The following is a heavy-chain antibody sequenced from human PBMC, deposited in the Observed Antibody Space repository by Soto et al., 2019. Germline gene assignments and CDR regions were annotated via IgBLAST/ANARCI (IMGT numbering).Heavy chain of an antibody. D-gene: IGHD6-19*01. J-gene: IGHJ4*02. CDR1: GFTFSNAW. CDR3: RTQWLD. CDR2: IKKKADGGTT. Sequence: GGSLRLSCAASGFTFSNAWMSWVRQAPGKGLEWVGLIKKKADGGTTEYAAPLKGRFTISRDDSKNTLYLEMNSLKIEDTGVYYCRTQWLDWGQGTLVTVSS. V-gene: IGHV3-15*01.